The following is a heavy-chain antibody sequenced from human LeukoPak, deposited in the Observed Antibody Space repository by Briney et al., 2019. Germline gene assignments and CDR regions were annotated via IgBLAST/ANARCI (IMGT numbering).Heavy chain of an antibody. V-gene: IGHV1-18*04. D-gene: IGHD3-22*01. CDR3: ARSSDYYYDSSGYTIGYFDL. Sequence: ASVKVSCKASGYTFTGYYIHWVRQAPGQGLEWMGWISVYNGNTNYAQKLQDRVTMTTDTSTSTAYMELRSLRSDDTAVYYCARSSDYYYDSSGYTIGYFDLWGRGTLVSVSS. CDR1: GYTFTGYY. J-gene: IGHJ2*01. CDR2: ISVYNGNT.